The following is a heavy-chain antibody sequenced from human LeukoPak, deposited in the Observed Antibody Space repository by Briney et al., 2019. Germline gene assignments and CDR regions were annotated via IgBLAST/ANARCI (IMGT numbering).Heavy chain of an antibody. V-gene: IGHV4-59*12. CDR3: ARGQYDFWSGYSPFDY. CDR1: GGSISSYY. D-gene: IGHD3-3*01. Sequence: SETLSLTCTVSGGSISSYYWSWIRQPPKKGLEWIGYIYYSGSTNYNPSLKSRVTISVDTSKNQFSLKLSSVTAADTAVYYCARGQYDFWSGYSPFDYWGQGTLVTVSS. CDR2: IYYSGST. J-gene: IGHJ4*02.